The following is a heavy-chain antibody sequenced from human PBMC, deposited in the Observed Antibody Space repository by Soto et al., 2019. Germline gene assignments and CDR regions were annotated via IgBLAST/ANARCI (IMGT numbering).Heavy chain of an antibody. CDR3: AKKVNSGSGSQYFDY. J-gene: IGHJ4*02. D-gene: IGHD3-10*01. CDR1: GFTFSSYS. CDR2: FRAGGDDGTT. V-gene: IGHV3-23*01. Sequence: SLRLSCAASGFTFSSYSMSWVRQAPGKGLEWVSGFRAGGDDGTTYYADSVKGRFTISRDNSKNTLFLQMNSLRAEDTAIYYCAKKVNSGSGSQYFDYFGQGTLVTVSS.